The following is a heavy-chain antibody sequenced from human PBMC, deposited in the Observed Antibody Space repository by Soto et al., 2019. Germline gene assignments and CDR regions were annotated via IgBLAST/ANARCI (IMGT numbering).Heavy chain of an antibody. CDR3: ARSGSEVDY. CDR1: GFTFSHYW. D-gene: IGHD3-10*01. V-gene: IGHV3-7*01. CDR2: IKEDGSQK. Sequence: EVQLVGSGGDLVQPGGSLRLSCAVSGFTFSHYWMTWVRQAPGKGLEWVANIKEDGSQKNYVDSVKGRFTVSRDNAKNSLYLQMNSLRAEDTAVYYCARSGSEVDYWGQGTLVIVSS. J-gene: IGHJ4*02.